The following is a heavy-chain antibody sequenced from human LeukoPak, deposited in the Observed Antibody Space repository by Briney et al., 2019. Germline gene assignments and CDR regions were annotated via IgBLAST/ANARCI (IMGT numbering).Heavy chain of an antibody. Sequence: PGGSLRLSCAASGFTFSSYGMHWVRQAPGKGLEWVAVISYDGSNKYYADSVKGRFTISRDNSKNTLYLQMNSLRAEDTAVYYCANGGYYYASKYYFDYWGQGTLVTVSS. J-gene: IGHJ4*02. CDR3: ANGGYYYASKYYFDY. CDR1: GFTFSSYG. CDR2: ISYDGSNK. V-gene: IGHV3-30*18. D-gene: IGHD3-22*01.